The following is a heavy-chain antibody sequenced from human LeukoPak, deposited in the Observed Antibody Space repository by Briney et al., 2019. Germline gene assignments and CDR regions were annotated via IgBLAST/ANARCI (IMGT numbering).Heavy chain of an antibody. J-gene: IGHJ4*02. Sequence: ASVKVSCKTSGFIFTDYFIHWVRQAPGQGLEWIGIIYPSGGTTDSSQKFKGRVTVTRDTYTSTVYMELRTLRSEETAIYYCIREYEGGYFDYWGQGALVTVSS. CDR2: IYPSGGTT. CDR3: IREYEGGYFDY. D-gene: IGHD3-16*01. V-gene: IGHV1-46*01. CDR1: GFIFTDYF.